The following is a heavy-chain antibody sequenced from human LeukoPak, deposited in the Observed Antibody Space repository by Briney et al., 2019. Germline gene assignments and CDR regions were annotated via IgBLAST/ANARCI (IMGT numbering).Heavy chain of an antibody. J-gene: IGHJ4*02. CDR2: IYTSGST. Sequence: NPSQTLSLTCTVSGGSISSGSYYWSWIRQPAGKGLEWIGRIYTSGSTNYNPSLKSRVTISVDTSKNQFSLKLSSVTAADTAVYYCASTRPPVGDLAHLEWGQGTLVTVSS. D-gene: IGHD2-21*01. V-gene: IGHV4-61*02. CDR1: GGSISSGSYY. CDR3: ASTRPPVGDLAHLE.